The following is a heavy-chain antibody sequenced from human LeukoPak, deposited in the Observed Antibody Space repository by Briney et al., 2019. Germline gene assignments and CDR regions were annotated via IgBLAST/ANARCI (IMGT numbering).Heavy chain of an antibody. J-gene: IGHJ5*01. CDR2: ISAAGDST. CDR1: GFSFSSYA. Sequence: GASLRLSCGASGFSFSSYAMSWVRQAPGKGPEWVSAISAAGDSTFYADSVKGRLTISRDNSKSTLDLQMNSLRAEDTAVYYCAKGWPIAGDIKDWFGSWGQGTLVTVSS. D-gene: IGHD6-13*01. V-gene: IGHV3-23*01. CDR3: AKGWPIAGDIKDWFGS.